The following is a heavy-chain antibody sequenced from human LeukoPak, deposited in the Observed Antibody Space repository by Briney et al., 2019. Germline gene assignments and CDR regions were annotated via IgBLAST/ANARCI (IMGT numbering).Heavy chain of an antibody. J-gene: IGHJ4*02. CDR2: VNPHSGGK. Sequence: ASVTVSCKTSGYTFTDYYIHWVRQAPVQGLEYMGWVNPHSGGKSYAAKFRGRVTLTRDTSTTTSYMDLSSLTSDDTAVYYCARDRSSLYNGNYAFWGQGTLVTVSS. CDR1: GYTFTDYY. D-gene: IGHD5-12*01. V-gene: IGHV1-2*02. CDR3: ARDRSSLYNGNYAF.